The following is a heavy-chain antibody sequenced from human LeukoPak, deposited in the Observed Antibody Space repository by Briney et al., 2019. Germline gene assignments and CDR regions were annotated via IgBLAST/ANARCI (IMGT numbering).Heavy chain of an antibody. CDR2: IYHSGGT. V-gene: IGHV4-4*02. Sequence: SETLSLTCAVSGDPINSIDWWSWVRQSPARGLEWIGEIYHSGGTNYNPSLKSRVTISVNKSKNHLSLKLTSVTAADTAVYFCVGNGYYALDYWGQGALVTVAS. CDR3: VGNGYYALDY. D-gene: IGHD2/OR15-2a*01. J-gene: IGHJ4*02. CDR1: GDPINSIDW.